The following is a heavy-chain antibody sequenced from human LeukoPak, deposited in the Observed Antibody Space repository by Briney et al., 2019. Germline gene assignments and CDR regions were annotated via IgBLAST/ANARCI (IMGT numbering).Heavy chain of an antibody. J-gene: IGHJ1*01. CDR2: IVVGSGNT. CDR1: GFTFTSSA. Sequence: GASVKVSCKASGFTFTSSAVQWVRQARGQRLEWIGWIVVGSGNTNYAQKFQERVTITRDMSTSTAYMELSSLRSEDTAVYYCARDRWSGYSSGWGAEYFQHWGQGTLVTVSS. V-gene: IGHV1-58*01. CDR3: ARDRWSGYSSGWGAEYFQH. D-gene: IGHD6-19*01.